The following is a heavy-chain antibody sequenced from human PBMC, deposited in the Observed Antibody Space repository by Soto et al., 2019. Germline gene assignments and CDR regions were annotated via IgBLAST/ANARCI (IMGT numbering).Heavy chain of an antibody. V-gene: IGHV3-33*01. CDR1: GLTFSSYG. CDR2: IWYDGSNK. J-gene: IGHJ4*02. D-gene: IGHD6-13*01. CDR3: ARAPGGSSWFDY. Sequence: GGSLRLSCAASGLTFSSYGMHWVRQAPGKGLEWVAVIWYDGSNKYYADSVKGRFTISRDNSKNTLYLQMNSLRAEDTAVYYCARAPGGSSWFDYWGQGTLVTVSS.